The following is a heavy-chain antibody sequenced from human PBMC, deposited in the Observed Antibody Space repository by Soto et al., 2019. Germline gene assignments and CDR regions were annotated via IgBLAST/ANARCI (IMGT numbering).Heavy chain of an antibody. J-gene: IGHJ4*02. CDR3: VRVGPSRIEVYDSSGYFDY. Sequence: QVQLVESGGGVVQPGRSLRLSCAASGLTFSTYALRWVRQAPGKGLEWVALISSDGSNKYYADSVKGRFTISRDNFKNTLSLQTNSLRPEDTAMYYCVRVGPSRIEVYDSSGYFDYWGQGTLVTVSS. CDR1: GLTFSTYA. D-gene: IGHD3-22*01. V-gene: IGHV3-30-3*01. CDR2: ISSDGSNK.